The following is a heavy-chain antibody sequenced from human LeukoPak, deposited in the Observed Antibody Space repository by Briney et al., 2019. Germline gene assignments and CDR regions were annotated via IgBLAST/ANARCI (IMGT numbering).Heavy chain of an antibody. CDR2: INAGNGIT. CDR1: GYTFTSYA. V-gene: IGHV1-3*01. Sequence: ASVKVSCTASGYTFTSYAMHWVRQAPGQRLEWMGWINAGNGITKYSQKFQGRVTITRDTSASTAYMELSSLRSEDTAVYYCAVGFEWLGLFDYWGQGTLVTVSS. CDR3: AVGFEWLGLFDY. D-gene: IGHD6-19*01. J-gene: IGHJ4*02.